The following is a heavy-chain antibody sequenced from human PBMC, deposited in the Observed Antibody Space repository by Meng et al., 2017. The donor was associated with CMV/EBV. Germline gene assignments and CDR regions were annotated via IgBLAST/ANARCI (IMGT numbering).Heavy chain of an antibody. Sequence: LSLTGAASGFTFSSYWMSWVRQAPGKGLEWVANIKQDGSEKYYVDSVKGRFTISRDNAKNSLYLQMNSLRAEDTAVYYCARGGDFWSGYSWSYYGMDVWGQGTTVTVSS. CDR1: GFTFSSYW. D-gene: IGHD3-3*01. J-gene: IGHJ6*02. V-gene: IGHV3-7*01. CDR2: IKQDGSEK. CDR3: ARGGDFWSGYSWSYYGMDV.